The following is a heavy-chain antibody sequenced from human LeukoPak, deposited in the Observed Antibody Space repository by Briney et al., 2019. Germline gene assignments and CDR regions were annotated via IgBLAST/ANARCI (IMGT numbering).Heavy chain of an antibody. V-gene: IGHV4-31*03. CDR2: IYYSGST. CDR1: GGSISSGGYY. CDR3: ARERGRSNWFDP. Sequence: SQTLSLTCTVSGGSISSGGYYWSWIRQHPGKGLEWIGYIYYSGSTYYNPSLKSRVTISVDRSKNQFSLKLSSVTAADTAVYYCARERGRSNWFDPWGRGTLVTVSS. J-gene: IGHJ5*02.